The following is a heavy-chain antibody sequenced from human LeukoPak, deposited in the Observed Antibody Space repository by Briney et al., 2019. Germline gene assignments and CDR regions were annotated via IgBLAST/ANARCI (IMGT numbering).Heavy chain of an antibody. CDR1: GFTFSSYG. D-gene: IGHD2-2*01. J-gene: IGHJ4*02. CDR3: AKDRPIVVVPAAISY. CDR2: ISGSGGST. Sequence: GGSLRLSCAASGFTFSSYGMHWVRQAPGKGLEWVSAISGSGGSTYYADSVKGRFTISRDNSKNTLYLQMNSLRAEDTAVYYCAKDRPIVVVPAAISYWGQGTLVTVSS. V-gene: IGHV3-23*01.